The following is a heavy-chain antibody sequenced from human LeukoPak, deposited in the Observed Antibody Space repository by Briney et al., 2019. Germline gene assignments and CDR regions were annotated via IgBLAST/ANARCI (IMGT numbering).Heavy chain of an antibody. J-gene: IGHJ3*02. CDR1: GGSISSSSYY. CDR2: IYYSGST. CDR3: ARGQQLTFDI. D-gene: IGHD6-13*01. V-gene: IGHV4-39*01. Sequence: SETLSLTCTVSGGSISSSSYYWGWIRQPPGKGLEWIGSIYYSGSTYYNPSLKSRVTISVDTSKNQFSLKLSSVTAADTAVYYCARGQQLTFDIWGQGKMVTVSS.